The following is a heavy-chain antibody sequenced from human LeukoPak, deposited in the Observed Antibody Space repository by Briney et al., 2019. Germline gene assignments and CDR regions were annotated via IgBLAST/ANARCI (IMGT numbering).Heavy chain of an antibody. Sequence: SETLSLTCTVSGGSISTSNYYWGWIRQPPGKGLEWIGNIFYSGSTYYSPSLKSRVTISLDTSRNQFSLKLNSVTAADTAVYYCARIRGGWYPNFDYWGQGTLVTVSS. CDR2: IFYSGST. CDR1: GGSISTSNYY. J-gene: IGHJ4*02. D-gene: IGHD6-19*01. CDR3: ARIRGGWYPNFDY. V-gene: IGHV4-39*07.